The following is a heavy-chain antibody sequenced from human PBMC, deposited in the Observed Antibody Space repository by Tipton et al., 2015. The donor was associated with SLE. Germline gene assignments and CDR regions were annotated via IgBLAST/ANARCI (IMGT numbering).Heavy chain of an antibody. CDR1: GFTFSTHW. J-gene: IGHJ4*02. Sequence: SLRLSCAASGFTFSTHWMHWVRQDPGKGLVWVSRINGDGTSTTYADSVKGRFIISRDNTKSTLYLQMNSLGAEDTAVYYCARAKSNWGWEYYFDYWGQGTLVPVSS. CDR2: INGDGTST. D-gene: IGHD7-27*01. CDR3: ARAKSNWGWEYYFDY. V-gene: IGHV3-74*01.